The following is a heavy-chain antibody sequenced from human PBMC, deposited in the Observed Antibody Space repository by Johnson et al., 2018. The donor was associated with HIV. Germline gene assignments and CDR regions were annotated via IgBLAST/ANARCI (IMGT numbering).Heavy chain of an antibody. V-gene: IGHV3-49*04. J-gene: IGHJ3*02. D-gene: IGHD6-19*01. CDR2: IRSKAYGGTT. Sequence: EVQLVESGGGLVQPGRSLRLSCTASGFTFGDYAMSWVRQAPGKGLEWVGFIRSKAYGGTTEYAASVKGRFTISRDDSKSIAYLQMNSLKTEDTAVYYCTAGGVAVAGGDAFDIWGQGTMVTVSS. CDR3: TAGGVAVAGGDAFDI. CDR1: GFTFGDYA.